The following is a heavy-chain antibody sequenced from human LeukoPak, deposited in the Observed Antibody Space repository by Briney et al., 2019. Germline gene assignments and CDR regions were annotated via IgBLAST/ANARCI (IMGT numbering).Heavy chain of an antibody. CDR3: ARDLPFSGSYSPGSTGL. CDR1: GGTFSSYA. V-gene: IGHV1-69*04. D-gene: IGHD1-26*01. Sequence: GSSVKVSCKASGGTFSSYAISWVRQAPGQGLEWMGRIIPILGIANYAQKFQGRVTITADKSTSTAYTELSSLRSEDTAVYYCARDLPFSGSYSPGSTGLWGQGTLVTVSS. J-gene: IGHJ4*02. CDR2: IIPILGIA.